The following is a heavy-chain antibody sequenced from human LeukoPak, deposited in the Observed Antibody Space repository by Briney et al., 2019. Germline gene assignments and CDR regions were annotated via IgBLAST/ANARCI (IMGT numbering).Heavy chain of an antibody. CDR2: IRPSGGST. V-gene: IGHV1-46*01. CDR1: GYPFTSYY. Sequence: ASVTVSCKASGYPFTSYYMHWVRQAPGQGLEWMGIIRPSGGSTSYAQKFQGRVTMTRDTSTSTVYMELSSLRSEDTAVYYCARDLGGYDSAGFDYWGQGTLVTVSS. D-gene: IGHD5-12*01. J-gene: IGHJ4*02. CDR3: ARDLGGYDSAGFDY.